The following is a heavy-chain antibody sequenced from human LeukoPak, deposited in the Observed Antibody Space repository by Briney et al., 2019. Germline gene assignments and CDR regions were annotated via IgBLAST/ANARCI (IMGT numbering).Heavy chain of an antibody. J-gene: IGHJ5*02. D-gene: IGHD2-15*01. CDR1: GYTFTGYY. CDR3: ARDAVDDWFDP. V-gene: IGHV7-4-1*02. Sequence: ASVKVSCKASGYTFTGYYMHWVRQAPGQGLEWMGWINTNTGNPTYAQGFTGRFVFSLDTSVSTAYLQISSLKAEDTAVYYCARDAVDDWFDPWGQGTLVTVSS. CDR2: INTNTGNP.